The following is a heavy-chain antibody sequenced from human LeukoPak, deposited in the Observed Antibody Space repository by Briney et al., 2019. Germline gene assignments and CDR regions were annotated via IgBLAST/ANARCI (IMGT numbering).Heavy chain of an antibody. CDR3: ARHSGYYGSGSYFFYFQH. CDR1: GSIFTSYW. D-gene: IGHD3-10*01. CDR2: IYPGDSDT. Sequence: GGSLQSSSKAAGSIFTSYWIGWLRRMPGKDVVWMGIIYPGDSDTRYSPSFQDQVTISADKSISTAYLQWSSLKASDTDMYYCARHSGYYGSGSYFFYFQHWGQGTLVTVSS. J-gene: IGHJ1*01. V-gene: IGHV5-51*01.